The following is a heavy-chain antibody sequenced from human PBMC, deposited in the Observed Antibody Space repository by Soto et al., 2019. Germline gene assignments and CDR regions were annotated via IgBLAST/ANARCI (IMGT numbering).Heavy chain of an antibody. Sequence: SETLSHTCPLSFGSISSYYLGLIRQPPWKGLGWVGYIYYSVSTNYNPSLKSRVTISVDTSKNQFSLKLSSVTAADTAVYYCARHVPYSSGWYYFDYWGQGTLVTVSS. CDR1: FGSISSYY. J-gene: IGHJ4*02. CDR2: IYYSVST. D-gene: IGHD6-19*01. V-gene: IGHV4-59*08. CDR3: ARHVPYSSGWYYFDY.